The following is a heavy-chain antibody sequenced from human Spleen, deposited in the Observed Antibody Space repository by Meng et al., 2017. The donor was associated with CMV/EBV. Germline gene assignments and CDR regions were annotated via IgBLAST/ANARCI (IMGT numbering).Heavy chain of an antibody. CDR3: ARDRSTGRYGMDV. CDR2: IRYDGSNK. V-gene: IGHV3-30*02. CDR1: GFTFSSYG. D-gene: IGHD2-2*01. J-gene: IGHJ6*02. Sequence: GVSLKISCAASGFTFSSYGMHWVRQAPGKGLEWVAFIRYDGSNKYYADSVKGRFTISRDNSKNTLYLQMNSLRAEDTAVYYCARDRSTGRYGMDVWGQGTTVTVSS.